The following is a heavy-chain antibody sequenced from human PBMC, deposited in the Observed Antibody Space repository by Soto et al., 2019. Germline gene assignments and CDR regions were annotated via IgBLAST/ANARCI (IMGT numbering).Heavy chain of an antibody. CDR3: ASSNSGAYAWLDP. J-gene: IGHJ5*02. D-gene: IGHD1-26*01. V-gene: IGHV3-23*01. Sequence: GGSLRLSCAASGFTFSSYAMSWVRQAPGKGLEWVSTISVSGSSTYFADSVKGRFTISRDNSKNTVLLQTNSLRAEDTAIYYCASSNSGAYAWLDPWGLGTLVTVSS. CDR1: GFTFSSYA. CDR2: ISVSGSST.